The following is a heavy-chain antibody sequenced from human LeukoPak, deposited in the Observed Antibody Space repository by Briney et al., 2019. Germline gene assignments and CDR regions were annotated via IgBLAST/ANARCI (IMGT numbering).Heavy chain of an antibody. Sequence: PGGSLRLSCAASGFTFSSYSMNWVRQAPGKGLEWVSSISSSSSYIYCADSVKGRFTISRDNAKNSLYLQMNSLRAEDTAVYYCARVWATTVKEGPYYYMDVWGKGTTVTVSS. CDR2: ISSSSSYI. CDR3: ARVWATTVKEGPYYYMDV. CDR1: GFTFSSYS. J-gene: IGHJ6*03. D-gene: IGHD4-17*01. V-gene: IGHV3-21*01.